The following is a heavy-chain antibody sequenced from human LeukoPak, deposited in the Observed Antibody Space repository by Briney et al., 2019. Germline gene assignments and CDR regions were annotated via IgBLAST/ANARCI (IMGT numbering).Heavy chain of an antibody. Sequence: ASVKVSCKASGYTFTGYYMHWVRQAPGQGLEWMGWINPNSGGTNYAQKFQGRVTMTRDTSISTAYMELGRLRSDDTAVYYCARDLYGLVVVVAAKDDAFDIWGQGTMVTVSS. J-gene: IGHJ3*02. CDR2: INPNSGGT. D-gene: IGHD2-15*01. V-gene: IGHV1-2*02. CDR3: ARDLYGLVVVVAAKDDAFDI. CDR1: GYTFTGYY.